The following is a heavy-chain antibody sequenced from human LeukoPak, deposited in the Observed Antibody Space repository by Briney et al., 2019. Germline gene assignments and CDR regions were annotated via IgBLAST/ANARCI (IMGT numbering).Heavy chain of an antibody. CDR2: INAGNGNT. V-gene: IGHV1-3*01. CDR1: GYTFTSYA. J-gene: IGHJ4*02. D-gene: IGHD6-19*01. CDR3: ARVKSGKQWLWQSDGDFDY. Sequence: ASVKVSCKASGYTFTSYAMHWVRQASGQRLEWMGWINAGNGNTKYSQKFQGRVTITRDTSASTAYMELSSLRSEDTAVYYCARVKSGKQWLWQSDGDFDYWGQGTLVTVSS.